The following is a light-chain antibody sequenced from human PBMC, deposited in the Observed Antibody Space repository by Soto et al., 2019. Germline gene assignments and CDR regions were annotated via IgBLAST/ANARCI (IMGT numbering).Light chain of an antibody. Sequence: ETVMTQSPATLSVSPGERATLSCRASQSISSNLAWFQQKPGQAPRLLIYDASTMATGFPARFSGSGSGTEFTLTISSLQSEDFAVYYCQQYNNWPLTVGGGTKVEIK. CDR2: DAS. CDR3: QQYNNWPLT. J-gene: IGKJ4*01. CDR1: QSISSN. V-gene: IGKV3-15*01.